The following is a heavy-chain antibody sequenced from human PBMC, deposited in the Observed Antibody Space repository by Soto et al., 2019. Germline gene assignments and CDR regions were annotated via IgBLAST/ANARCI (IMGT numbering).Heavy chain of an antibody. J-gene: IGHJ5*02. D-gene: IGHD3-3*01. V-gene: IGHV5-51*03. CDR2: IYPGDSDT. Sequence: EVQLVQSGAEVKKPGESLKISCKGSGYSFTSYWIGWVRQMPGKGLEWMGIIYPGDSDTRYSPSFQGQVTISADKSISTAYLQWSSLKASDTAMYYCARRVGKYYDFWSGYFPRSSVNWFDPWGQGTLVTVSS. CDR3: ARRVGKYYDFWSGYFPRSSVNWFDP. CDR1: GYSFTSYW.